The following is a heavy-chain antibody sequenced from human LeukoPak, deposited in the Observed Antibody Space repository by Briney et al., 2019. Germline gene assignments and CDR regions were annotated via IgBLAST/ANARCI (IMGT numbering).Heavy chain of an antibody. J-gene: IGHJ4*02. CDR1: GGSISSYY. Sequence: SETLSLTCTVSGGSISSYYWSWIRQPPGKGLEWIGYIYYSGSTNYNPSLKSRVTISVDTSKNQFSLKLSSVTAADTAVYYCAREDTPATANYWGQGTLVTISS. CDR2: IYYSGST. D-gene: IGHD2-21*02. V-gene: IGHV4-59*01. CDR3: AREDTPATANY.